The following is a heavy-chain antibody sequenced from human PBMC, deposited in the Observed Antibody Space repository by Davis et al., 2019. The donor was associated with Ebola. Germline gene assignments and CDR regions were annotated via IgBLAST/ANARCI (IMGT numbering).Heavy chain of an antibody. D-gene: IGHD2-2*01. V-gene: IGHV1-18*01. J-gene: IGHJ6*02. CDR3: ARVKRIECSSTSCYGMDV. CDR1: GYTFTSYG. Sequence: ASVKVSCKASGYTFTSYGISWVRQAPGQGLEWMGWISAYNGNTNYAQKLQGRVTMTTDTSTSTAYMELRSLRSDDTAVYYCARVKRIECSSTSCYGMDVWGQGTTVTVSS. CDR2: ISAYNGNT.